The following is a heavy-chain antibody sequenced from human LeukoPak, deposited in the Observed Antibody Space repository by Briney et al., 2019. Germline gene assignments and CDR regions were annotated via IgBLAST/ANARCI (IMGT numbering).Heavy chain of an antibody. J-gene: IGHJ4*02. CDR2: INPNSGGT. CDR1: GYTFTGYY. D-gene: IGHD4-17*01. V-gene: IGHV1-2*02. CDR3: ARAFSVTTASFLQYYFDY. Sequence: ASVKVSCKASGYTFTGYYMHWVRQAPGQGLEWMGWINPNSGGTNYAQKFQGRVTMTRDTSISTAYMELSRLRSDDTAVYYCARAFSVTTASFLQYYFDYWGQGTLVTVSA.